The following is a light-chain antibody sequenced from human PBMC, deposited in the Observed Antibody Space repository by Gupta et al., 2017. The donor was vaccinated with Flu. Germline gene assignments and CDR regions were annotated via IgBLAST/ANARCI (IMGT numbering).Light chain of an antibody. CDR2: DDS. J-gene: IGLJ1*01. Sequence: SFVLTQPPSVSVAPGQTARITCEGNNIVSKSVHWYQQKPGQAPVLVVYDDSDRPSGIPERFSGSNSGNTATLTISRVEAGDEADYCCQVWDVSDHPIYVFGSGTKVTVL. CDR1: NIVSKS. V-gene: IGLV3-21*02. CDR3: QVWDVSDHPIYV.